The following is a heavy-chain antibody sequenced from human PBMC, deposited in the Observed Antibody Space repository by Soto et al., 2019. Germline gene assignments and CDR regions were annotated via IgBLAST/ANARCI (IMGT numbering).Heavy chain of an antibody. V-gene: IGHV4-61*08. Sequence: SETLSLTCTVSGGSISSGDYYWSWIRQPPGKGLEWIGYIYYSGSTNYNPSLKSRVTISVDTSKNQFSLKLSSVTAADTAVYYCARDLGYDSSGRGAFDIWGQGTMVTVSS. J-gene: IGHJ3*02. CDR3: ARDLGYDSSGRGAFDI. CDR2: IYYSGST. D-gene: IGHD3-22*01. CDR1: GGSISSGDYY.